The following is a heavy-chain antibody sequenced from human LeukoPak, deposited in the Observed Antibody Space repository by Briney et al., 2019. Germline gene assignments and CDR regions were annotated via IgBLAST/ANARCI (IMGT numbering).Heavy chain of an antibody. CDR3: AKGGYCSSTSCYVGWFDP. V-gene: IGHV3-23*01. D-gene: IGHD2-2*01. J-gene: IGHJ5*02. Sequence: GGSLRLSCAASGFTFSSYVMNWVRQAPGKGLEWISVISGGGGSTYYADSVKGRFTISRDNSKNTLFLQMNSLRAEDTAVYYCAKGGYCSSTSCYVGWFDPWGQGTLVTVSS. CDR1: GFTFSSYV. CDR2: ISGGGGST.